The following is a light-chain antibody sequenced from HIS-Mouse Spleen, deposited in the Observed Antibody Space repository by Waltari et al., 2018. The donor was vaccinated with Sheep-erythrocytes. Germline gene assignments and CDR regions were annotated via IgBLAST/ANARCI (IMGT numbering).Light chain of an antibody. CDR2: EVS. V-gene: IGLV2-8*01. CDR3: SSYAGSNNWV. CDR1: SSDVGGYNY. J-gene: IGLJ3*02. Sequence: QSALTQPPSASGSPGQSVTISCTGTSSDVGGYNYVSWYQQHPGKAPKLLVYEVSKRPSGVPARVAGSRSGNTASLTVSGLQAEDEADYYCSSYAGSNNWVFGGGTKLTVL.